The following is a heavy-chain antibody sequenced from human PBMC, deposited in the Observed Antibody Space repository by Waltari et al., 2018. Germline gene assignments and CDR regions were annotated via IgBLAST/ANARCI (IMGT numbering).Heavy chain of an antibody. CDR2: IYYSGST. CDR1: GGSIRSSSSY. D-gene: IGHD6-6*01. Sequence: QLQLQESGPGLVKPSETLSLTCTVSGGSIRSSSSYWGWIRQPPGKGLEWIGSIYYSGSTYYTPSLKSRVTISVDTSKNQFYLKLSSVTAADTAVYYCASGFVVAARRYYFDYWGQGTLVTVSS. V-gene: IGHV4-39*07. J-gene: IGHJ4*02. CDR3: ASGFVVAARRYYFDY.